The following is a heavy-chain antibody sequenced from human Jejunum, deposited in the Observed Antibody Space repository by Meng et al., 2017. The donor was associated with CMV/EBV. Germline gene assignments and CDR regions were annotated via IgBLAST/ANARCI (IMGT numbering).Heavy chain of an antibody. D-gene: IGHD2-15*01. Sequence: VSGCSLSPSFSWGWIRQPPGKGLEWIGNIYYSGSTYYTPSLKSRVTIAVDTSKNQFSLKLSTVTAADTAVYYCAREYCSGGSCYDYWGQGTLVTVSS. CDR3: AREYCSGGSCYDY. CDR2: IYYSGST. J-gene: IGHJ4*02. CDR1: GCSLSPSFS. V-gene: IGHV4-39*07.